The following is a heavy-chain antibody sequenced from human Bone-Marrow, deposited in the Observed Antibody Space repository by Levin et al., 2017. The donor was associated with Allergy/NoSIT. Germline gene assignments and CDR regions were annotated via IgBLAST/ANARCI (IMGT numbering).Heavy chain of an antibody. CDR1: GFTFSSYA. CDR2: ISGSGGST. J-gene: IGHJ5*02. CDR3: AKDRTVAGRPNWFYP. V-gene: IGHV3-23*01. D-gene: IGHD6-19*01. Sequence: GGSLRLSCAASGFTFSSYAMSWVRQAPGKGLEWVSAISGSGGSTYYADSVKGRFTISRDNSKNTLYLQMNSLRAEDTAVYYCAKDRTVAGRPNWFYPWGQGTLVTVSS.